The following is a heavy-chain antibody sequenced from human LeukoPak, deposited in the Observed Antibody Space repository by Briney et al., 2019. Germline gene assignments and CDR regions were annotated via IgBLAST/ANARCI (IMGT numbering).Heavy chain of an antibody. Sequence: GGSLRLSCAASGFTFSSYGMHWVRQAPGKGLEWVAVILSDGSKEFYTDSVKGRFTISRDNSKNTLYLQMNSLRAEDTAVYYCARDLPQQWLVNSHWFDPWGQGTLVTVSS. J-gene: IGHJ5*02. CDR2: ILSDGSKE. CDR3: ARDLPQQWLVNSHWFDP. D-gene: IGHD6-19*01. CDR1: GFTFSSYG. V-gene: IGHV3-33*01.